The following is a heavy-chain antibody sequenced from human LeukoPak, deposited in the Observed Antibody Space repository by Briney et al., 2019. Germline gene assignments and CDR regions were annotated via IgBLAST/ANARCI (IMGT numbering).Heavy chain of an antibody. Sequence: SETLSLTCTVSGGSISSYYWSWIRQPPGKGLEWIGYIYYSGSTNYNPSLKSRVTISVDTSKNQFSLHLTSVTAADTAVYYCATGAGGSFTCFAYWGQGTLVAVSS. CDR3: ATGAGGSFTCFAY. V-gene: IGHV4-59*01. D-gene: IGHD3-16*01. CDR1: GGSISSYY. J-gene: IGHJ4*02. CDR2: IYYSGST.